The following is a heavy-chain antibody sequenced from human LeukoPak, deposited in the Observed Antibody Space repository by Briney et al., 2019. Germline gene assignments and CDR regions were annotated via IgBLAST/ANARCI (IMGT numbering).Heavy chain of an antibody. CDR3: ARRSSGGEEFDY. J-gene: IGHJ4*02. CDR2: MYPGDSDT. D-gene: IGHD6-19*01. CDR1: GYSFTSYW. Sequence: GESLKISCKASGYSFTSYWIAWVRQMPGKGLEWMGIMYPGDSDTRYSPSFQGQVTISADKSFSTAYLQWSSLKASDTAMYFCARRSSGGEEFDYWGQGTLVTVSS. V-gene: IGHV5-51*01.